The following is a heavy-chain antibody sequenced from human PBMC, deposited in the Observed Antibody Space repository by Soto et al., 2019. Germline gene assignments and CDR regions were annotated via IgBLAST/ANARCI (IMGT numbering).Heavy chain of an antibody. CDR3: ASGLTYYYDSSGYYPHY. J-gene: IGHJ4*02. CDR2: IWYDGSNK. CDR1: GFSFSSHS. V-gene: IGHV3-33*08. Sequence: PGGSLRLSCAGSGFSFSSHSMNWVRQAPGKGLEWVAVIWYDGSNKYYADSVKGRFTISRDNSKNTLYLQMNSLRAEDTAVYYCASGLTYYYDSSGYYPHYWGQGTLVTVSS. D-gene: IGHD3-22*01.